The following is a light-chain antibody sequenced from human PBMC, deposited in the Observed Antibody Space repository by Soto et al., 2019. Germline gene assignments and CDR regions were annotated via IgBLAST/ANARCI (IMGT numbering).Light chain of an antibody. J-gene: IGKJ1*01. CDR1: QSVSNY. CDR3: QQYNNWPRT. V-gene: IGKV3D-15*01. Sequence: EIVLTQSPATLSLSPGERVTLSCRASQSVSNYLAWYQQKPGQAPRLLVSAASNRATGIPARFSGSGFGTEFTLTISSLQSGDSAVYYCQQYNNWPRTFGQGTKVDIK. CDR2: AAS.